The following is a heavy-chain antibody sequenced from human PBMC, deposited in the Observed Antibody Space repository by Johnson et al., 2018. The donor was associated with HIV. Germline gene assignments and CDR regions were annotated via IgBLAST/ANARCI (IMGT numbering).Heavy chain of an antibody. J-gene: IGHJ3*02. CDR1: GFTVSSNY. Sequence: VQLVESGGGVVQPGGYLRLSCAASGFTVSSNYMSWVRQAPGKGLEWVSVIYSGGSTTYADSVKGRFTISRDNAKHTLYLQMNSLRAEDTAVYYCAREQELIGERAFDIWGQGTLVTVSS. V-gene: IGHV3-66*01. D-gene: IGHD6-13*01. CDR3: AREQELIGERAFDI. CDR2: IYSGGST.